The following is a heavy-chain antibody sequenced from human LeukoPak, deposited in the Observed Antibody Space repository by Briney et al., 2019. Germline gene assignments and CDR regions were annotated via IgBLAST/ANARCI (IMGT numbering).Heavy chain of an antibody. V-gene: IGHV1-69*02. J-gene: IGHJ4*02. CDR2: IIPILGIA. D-gene: IGHD1-26*01. Sequence: SVTVSFKASGGTFSSYTISWVRQAPGQGLEWMGRIIPILGIANYAQKFQGRVTITADKSTSTAYMELSSLRSEDTAVYYCARGNPLSIVGYDRHFDYWGQGTLVTVSS. CDR1: GGTFSSYT. CDR3: ARGNPLSIVGYDRHFDY.